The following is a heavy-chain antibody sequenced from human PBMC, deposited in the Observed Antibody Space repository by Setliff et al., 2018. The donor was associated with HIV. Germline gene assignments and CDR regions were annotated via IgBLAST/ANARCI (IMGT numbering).Heavy chain of an antibody. CDR3: ARQKPGCGNNCHRDAFDI. J-gene: IGHJ3*02. V-gene: IGHV3-30*07. D-gene: IGHD1-1*01. CDR2: MSGDANSQ. CDR1: GFIFSTFP. Sequence: GGSLRLSCAASGFIFSTFPMHWVRQAPGKGLEWVAVMSGDANSQYYADSVRGRFTISRDNSKNSLHLQMNSLRAEDTAVYYCARQKPGCGNNCHRDAFDIWGQGTMVTVSS.